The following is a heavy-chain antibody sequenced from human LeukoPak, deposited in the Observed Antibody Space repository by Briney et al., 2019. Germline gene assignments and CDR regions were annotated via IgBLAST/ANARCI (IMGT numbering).Heavy chain of an antibody. J-gene: IGHJ4*02. CDR1: GFTFTTYW. CDR3: ARDLGFGYFDY. Sequence: PGGSLRLSCAASGFTFTTYWMGWVRQAPGKGLEWVANIKQDGSEKYVDSVKGRFTISRDNAKNSLYLQMNSLRAEDTAVYYCARDLGFGYFDYWGQGTLVTVSS. V-gene: IGHV3-7*01. CDR2: IKQDGSEK. D-gene: IGHD3-16*01.